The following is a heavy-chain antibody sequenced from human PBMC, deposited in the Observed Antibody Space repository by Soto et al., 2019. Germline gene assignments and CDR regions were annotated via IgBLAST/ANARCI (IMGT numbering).Heavy chain of an antibody. CDR1: GFSFVAYW. CDR2: IKQEGLDK. V-gene: IGHV3-7*01. J-gene: IGHJ1*01. CDR3: ARRRPHDYGDYGYFQH. D-gene: IGHD4-17*01. Sequence: EVQLVESGGGSVQPGGSLTLSCATSGFSFVAYWMNWVRQAPGKGLEWVANIKQEGLDKYFVDAVKGRFTISRDNAKTSLYLQMSSLRAEDTAVYYCARRRPHDYGDYGYFQHWGQGTLVTVSS.